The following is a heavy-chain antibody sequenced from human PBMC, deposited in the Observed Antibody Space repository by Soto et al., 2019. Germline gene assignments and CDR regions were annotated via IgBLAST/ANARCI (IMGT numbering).Heavy chain of an antibody. J-gene: IGHJ4*02. CDR3: AVGVAANATVTTFAVL. Sequence: QVQLVQSGAEVKKPGSSVKVSCKASGGTFSSYAISWVRQAPGQGLEWMGGIIPIFGTANYAQKFQGRVTITXXEXTXXAYRELSSLRSEDTAVYYCAVGVAANATVTTFAVLRGQGTLVTVSS. CDR2: IIPIFGTA. V-gene: IGHV1-69*05. CDR1: GGTFSSYA. D-gene: IGHD2-15*01.